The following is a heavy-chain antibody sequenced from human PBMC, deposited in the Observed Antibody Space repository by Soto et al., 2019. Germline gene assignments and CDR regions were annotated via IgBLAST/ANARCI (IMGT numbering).Heavy chain of an antibody. CDR3: AREGIVVAGYDWFGP. D-gene: IGHD6-19*01. V-gene: IGHV4-59*01. J-gene: IGHJ5*02. CDR2: IYYSGST. CDR1: GGSISSYF. Sequence: QVQLQESGPGLVKPSETLSLTCTVSGGSISSYFWNWIRQPPGKGLEWIGYIYYSGSTKYNPSLTSRATMSVDTSKKQFSLRLTSVTAADTAVYFCAREGIVVAGYDWFGPWGQGTLVTVSS.